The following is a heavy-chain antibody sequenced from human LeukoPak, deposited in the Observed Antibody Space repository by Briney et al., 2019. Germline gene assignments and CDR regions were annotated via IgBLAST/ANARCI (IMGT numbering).Heavy chain of an antibody. Sequence: ASVKVSCKASGYTFTGYYLHWVRQAPGQGLEWMGWINPNTGGTNYAQTFQGRVTMTRDTSISTAYMEVSRLRSDDTAVYYCARFKGTMDNWFDPWGQGTLVTVSS. D-gene: IGHD3-10*01. J-gene: IGHJ5*02. CDR2: INPNTGGT. CDR3: ARFKGTMDNWFDP. V-gene: IGHV1-2*02. CDR1: GYTFTGYY.